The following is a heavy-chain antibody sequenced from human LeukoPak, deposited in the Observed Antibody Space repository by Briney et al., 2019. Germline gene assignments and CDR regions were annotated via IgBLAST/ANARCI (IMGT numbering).Heavy chain of an antibody. CDR3: ARQSRPSWFGELNPYYFDY. D-gene: IGHD3-10*01. CDR1: GGSISSNSYY. CDR2: IYYSGST. V-gene: IGHV4-39*01. J-gene: IGHJ4*02. Sequence: SETLSLTCAVSGGSISSNSYYWGWIRQPPGKGLEWIGSIYYSGSTYYNPSLKSRVTISVDTSKNQFSLKLSSVTAADTAVYYCARQSRPSWFGELNPYYFDYWGQGTLVTVSS.